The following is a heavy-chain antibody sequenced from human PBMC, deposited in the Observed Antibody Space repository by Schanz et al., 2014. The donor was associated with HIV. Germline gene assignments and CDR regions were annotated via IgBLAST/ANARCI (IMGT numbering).Heavy chain of an antibody. D-gene: IGHD3-22*01. CDR3: AKPEYDSSGNSQSHFDY. V-gene: IGHV3-23*04. Sequence: EVQLVESGGGLVKPGRSLRLSCTASGFTFGDYAMTWVRQAPGKGLEWVSSITESGGRTYSADSVNGRFTISRDNSKNTLYLQMTALRTDDTAVYYCAKPEYDSSGNSQSHFDYWGPGTLVTVSS. J-gene: IGHJ4*02. CDR1: GFTFGDYA. CDR2: ITESGGRT.